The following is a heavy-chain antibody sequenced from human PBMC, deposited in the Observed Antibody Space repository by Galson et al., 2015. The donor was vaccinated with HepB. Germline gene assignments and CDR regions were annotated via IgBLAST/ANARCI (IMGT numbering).Heavy chain of an antibody. Sequence: SLRLSCAASGFTVSSNYMSWARQAPGKGLEWVSVIYSGGSTYYADSVKGRFTISRDNSKNTLYLQMNSLRAEDTAVYYCARDRVSGAYGMDVWGQGTTVTVSS. CDR2: IYSGGST. CDR3: ARDRVSGAYGMDV. CDR1: GFTVSSNY. D-gene: IGHD2-15*01. V-gene: IGHV3-66*01. J-gene: IGHJ6*02.